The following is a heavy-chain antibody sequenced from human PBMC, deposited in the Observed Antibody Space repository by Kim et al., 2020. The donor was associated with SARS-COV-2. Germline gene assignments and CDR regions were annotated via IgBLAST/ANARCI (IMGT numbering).Heavy chain of an antibody. CDR1: GGTFSSYA. Sequence: SVKVSCKASGGTFSSYAISWVRQAPGQGLEWMGGIIPIFGTANYAQKFQGRVTITADESTSTAYMELSSLRSEDTAVYYCARDLMGVVTPYNWFDPWGQGTLVTVSS. J-gene: IGHJ5*02. CDR2: IIPIFGTA. V-gene: IGHV1-69*13. D-gene: IGHD3-22*01. CDR3: ARDLMGVVTPYNWFDP.